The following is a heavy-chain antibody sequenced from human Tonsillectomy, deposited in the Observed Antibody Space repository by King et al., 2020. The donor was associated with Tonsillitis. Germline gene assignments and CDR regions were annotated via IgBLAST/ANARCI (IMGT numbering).Heavy chain of an antibody. CDR3: ARLGTIAAAGSVDY. CDR2: ISSSSTYT. D-gene: IGHD6-13*01. J-gene: IGHJ4*02. V-gene: IGHV3-11*05. CDR1: GFTFSDYW. Sequence: VQLVQSGGGLVKPGGSLRLSCAASGFTFSDYWMSWIRQAPGKGLEWVSYISSSSTYTYYADSVKGRFTISRDDAKNSLYLQMNSLIAGDSAAYYCARLGTIAAAGSVDYWGQGTLVTVSS.